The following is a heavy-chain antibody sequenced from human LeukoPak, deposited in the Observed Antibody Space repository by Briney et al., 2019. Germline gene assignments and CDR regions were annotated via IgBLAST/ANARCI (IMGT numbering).Heavy chain of an antibody. CDR3: ARSSYYYDSSGYYYYFDY. CDR2: IYHSGTT. Sequence: PSGTLSLTCAVSGDSISSNNWWSWVRQPPGKGLEWVGEIYHSGTTNYRPSLKTRVTISLDKSKNQFSLRLTSVTAADTAVYYCARSSYYYDSSGYYYYFDYWGQGTLVTVSS. CDR1: GDSISSNNW. D-gene: IGHD3-22*01. J-gene: IGHJ4*02. V-gene: IGHV4-4*02.